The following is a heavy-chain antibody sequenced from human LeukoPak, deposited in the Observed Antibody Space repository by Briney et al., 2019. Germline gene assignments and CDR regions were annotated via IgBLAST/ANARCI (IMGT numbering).Heavy chain of an antibody. V-gene: IGHV3-21*04. J-gene: IGHJ3*01. D-gene: IGHD5-24*01. CDR2: ISSSSLYI. CDR3: AMKAVPRPRLHDAFDF. CDR1: GFTFSTYS. Sequence: PGGSLRLSCAASGFTFSTYSMTWVRQAPGKGLEWVSSISSSSLYIYYADSVKGRFTISRDNAKNTLYLQMNSLRADDTAVYYCAMKAVPRPRLHDAFDFWGQGTVVSVSS.